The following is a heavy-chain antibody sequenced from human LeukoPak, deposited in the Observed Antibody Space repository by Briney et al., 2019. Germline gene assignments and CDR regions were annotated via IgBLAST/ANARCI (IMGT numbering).Heavy chain of an antibody. CDR3: ARGIAVADSYYFDY. V-gene: IGHV1-18*01. D-gene: IGHD6-19*01. Sequence: ASVKVSCKASGYTFTSYGISWVRQAPGQGLEWMGWISVYNGNTNYAQKLQGRVTMTTDTSTSTAYMELRSLRSDDTAVYYCARGIAVADSYYFDYWGQGALVTVSS. CDR2: ISVYNGNT. J-gene: IGHJ4*02. CDR1: GYTFTSYG.